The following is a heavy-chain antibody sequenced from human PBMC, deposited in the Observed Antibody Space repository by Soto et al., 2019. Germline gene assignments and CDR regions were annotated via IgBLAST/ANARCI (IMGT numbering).Heavy chain of an antibody. Sequence: PGGSLRLSCAASGFTFNIYAMSWVRQAPGRGLQWVSRINTDGSATNYADSVKGRFTVSRDNAKNTQYLQMNSLRAEDTAVYYCARDGEGYWGQGTLVPVYS. CDR3: ARDGEGY. D-gene: IGHD2-21*01. J-gene: IGHJ4*02. CDR2: INTDGSAT. V-gene: IGHV3-74*01. CDR1: GFTFNIYA.